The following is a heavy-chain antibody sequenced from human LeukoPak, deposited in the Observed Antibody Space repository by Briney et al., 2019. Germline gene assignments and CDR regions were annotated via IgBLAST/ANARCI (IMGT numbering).Heavy chain of an antibody. CDR2: INPSGSST. CDR1: GYTFTNYY. V-gene: IGHV1-46*01. CDR3: ARGSSGSYLNYFDY. Sequence: ASVKVSCKASGYTFTNYYIHWVRQAPGQGLEWMGLINPSGSSTSYAQKFQGRVAMTRDMSTSTVYMKLSSLTSEDTALYYCARGSSGSYLNYFDYWGQGTLVTVSS. J-gene: IGHJ4*02. D-gene: IGHD1-26*01.